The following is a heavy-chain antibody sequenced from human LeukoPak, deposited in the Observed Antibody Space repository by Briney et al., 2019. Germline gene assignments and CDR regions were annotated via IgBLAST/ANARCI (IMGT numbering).Heavy chain of an antibody. CDR2: ISSSSSYI. CDR1: GFTFSSYS. CDR3: ARDRPTVTLDSYYDY. J-gene: IGHJ4*02. Sequence: KPGGSLRLSCAASGFTFSSYSMNWVRQAPGKGLEWVSSISSSSSYIYYADSVKGRFTISRDNAKNSLYLQMNSLRAEDTAVYYCARDRPTVTLDSYYDYWGQGTLVTVSS. D-gene: IGHD4-17*01. V-gene: IGHV3-21*01.